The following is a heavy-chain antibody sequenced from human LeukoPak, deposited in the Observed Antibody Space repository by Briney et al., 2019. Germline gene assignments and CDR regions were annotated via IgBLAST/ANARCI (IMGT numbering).Heavy chain of an antibody. Sequence: SETLSLTCSVSGGSISDASSITGSSAFRGWIRQAPGKGLEWIGSIYYSGITYYKPSLKSRVTISVDTSKNQFSLKLSSVTAADTAVHYCASLGAEGYVHFWGQGTLVTVSS. V-gene: IGHV4-39*01. J-gene: IGHJ4*02. CDR2: IYYSGIT. CDR1: GGSISDASSITGSSAF. D-gene: IGHD3-10*02. CDR3: ASLGAEGYVHF.